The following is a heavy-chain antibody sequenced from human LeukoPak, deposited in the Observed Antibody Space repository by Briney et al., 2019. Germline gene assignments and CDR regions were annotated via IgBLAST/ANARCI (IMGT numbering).Heavy chain of an antibody. J-gene: IGHJ5*02. D-gene: IGHD6-13*01. CDR1: GYTFTGYY. CDR3: ARAAAGRTLRNWFDP. CDR2: INPNSGGT. Sequence: ASVKVSCKASGYTFTGYYMHWVRQAPGQGLEWMGWINPNSGGTNYAQKFQGRVTMTRDTSISTAYMELSRLRSDDTAVYYCARAAAGRTLRNWFDPWGQGTLVTVSS. V-gene: IGHV1-2*02.